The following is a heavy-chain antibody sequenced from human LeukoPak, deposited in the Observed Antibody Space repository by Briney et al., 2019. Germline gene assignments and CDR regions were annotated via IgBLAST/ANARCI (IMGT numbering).Heavy chain of an antibody. CDR2: IWYDGSNK. CDR1: GFTFRSYG. Sequence: GKSLRLSCAASGFTFRSYGMHWVRQAPGKGLEWVAVIWYDGSNKYYGDSVKGRFTISRDNSKNTLYLQMNSLRAEDTAVFYCTTDRDALRYWGQGTLVTVSS. CDR3: TTDRDALRY. V-gene: IGHV3-33*01. J-gene: IGHJ4*02. D-gene: IGHD2-21*02.